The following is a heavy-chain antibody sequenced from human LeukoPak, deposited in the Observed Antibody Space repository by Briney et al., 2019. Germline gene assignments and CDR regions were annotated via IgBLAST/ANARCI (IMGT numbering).Heavy chain of an antibody. Sequence: ASVKVSCMASGYTFTSYAMHWVRQAPGQRLEWMGWINAGNGNTKYSQKFQGRVTITRDTSASTAYMELSSLRSEDTAVYYCARSTHSSGYYYFDYWGQGTLVTVSS. D-gene: IGHD3-22*01. J-gene: IGHJ4*02. CDR2: INAGNGNT. CDR3: ARSTHSSGYYYFDY. V-gene: IGHV1-3*01. CDR1: GYTFTSYA.